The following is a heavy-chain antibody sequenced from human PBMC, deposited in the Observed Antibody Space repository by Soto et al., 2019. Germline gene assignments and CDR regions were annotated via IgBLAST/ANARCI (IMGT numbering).Heavy chain of an antibody. J-gene: IGHJ4*02. CDR2: ISYAGVNK. CDR1: GFTFSTSV. Sequence: QVQLVESGGGVVQPGGSLRLSCAASGFTFSTSVMHWVRQAPGNGLEWMAIISYAGVNKYYADSVKGRFTISRDISESTLYLQMNSLRTEDTAVYYCAREEFEDGRGHFDYWGQGTLVSVSS. CDR3: AREEFEDGRGHFDY. D-gene: IGHD3-22*01. V-gene: IGHV3-30-3*01.